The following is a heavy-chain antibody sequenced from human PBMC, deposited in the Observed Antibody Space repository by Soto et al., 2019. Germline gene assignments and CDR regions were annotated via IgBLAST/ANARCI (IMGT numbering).Heavy chain of an antibody. D-gene: IGHD2-21*02. CDR2: IYSGETT. V-gene: IGHV3-53*01. CDR1: GFNVNSDY. J-gene: IGHJ4*02. CDR3: TRDGRGLGRLSLFEY. Sequence: PGGSLRLSCAGSGFNVNSDYMNWVRQTPGKGLEWVASIYSGETTYYADSVRGRFTISSDKSKNTLYFQLSSLRIEDTAVYYCTRDGRGLGRLSLFEYWGQGVLVTVS.